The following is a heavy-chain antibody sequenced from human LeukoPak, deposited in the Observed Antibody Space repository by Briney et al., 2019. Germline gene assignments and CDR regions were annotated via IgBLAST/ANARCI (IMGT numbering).Heavy chain of an antibody. V-gene: IGHV4-61*05. Sequence: SETLSLTCTVSGGSISSSSYYWGWIRQPPGKGLEWIGYIYYSGSTNYNPSLKSRVTISVDTSKNQFSLKLSSVTAADTAVYYCARYVHRGVGATPNYYMDVWGKGTTVTVSS. CDR2: IYYSGST. CDR1: GGSISSSSYY. J-gene: IGHJ6*03. D-gene: IGHD1-26*01. CDR3: ARYVHRGVGATPNYYMDV.